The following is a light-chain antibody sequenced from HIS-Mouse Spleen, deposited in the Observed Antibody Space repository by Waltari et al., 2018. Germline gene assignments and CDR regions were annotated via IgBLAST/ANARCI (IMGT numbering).Light chain of an antibody. CDR3: QQYNSYSRT. J-gene: IGKJ1*01. CDR1: QSISSW. V-gene: IGKV1-5*03. CDR2: KAS. Sequence: DIQMTQSPSTLSASVGDRVTITCRASQSISSWLAWYQQKPGNAPKLLIYKASSLESGVPARFSGSGSWTEFTLTISSLQPDDFATYYCQQYNSYSRTFGQGTKVEIK.